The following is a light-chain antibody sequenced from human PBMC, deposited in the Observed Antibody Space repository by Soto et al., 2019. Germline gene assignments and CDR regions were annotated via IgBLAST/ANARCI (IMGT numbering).Light chain of an antibody. CDR1: SSDVGGYNY. CDR3: NSYTRSNTWV. J-gene: IGLJ3*02. Sequence: QSGLTQPASVSGSPGQSITISCTGTSSDVGGYNYVSWYQQHPGKAPKLMIYEVSDRPSGISNRFSGSKSGNTASLTISGLQAEDEADYYCNSYTRSNTWVFGGGTELTVL. V-gene: IGLV2-14*01. CDR2: EVS.